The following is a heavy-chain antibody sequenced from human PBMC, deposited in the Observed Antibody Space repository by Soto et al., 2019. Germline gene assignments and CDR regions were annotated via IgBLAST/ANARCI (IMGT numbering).Heavy chain of an antibody. CDR3: AKVTKRAAVGRYEYYKYGMDV. J-gene: IGHJ6*02. CDR1: GFAFSTYA. CDR2: ISGSGGSS. D-gene: IGHD6-13*01. Sequence: GGSLRLSCAASGFAFSTYAMTWVRQAPGKGLEWVSVISGSGGSSYYADSVKGRFTISRDNSKNTLFLQMNGLRAEDTAVYYCAKVTKRAAVGRYEYYKYGMDVWGQGTTVTVSS. V-gene: IGHV3-23*01.